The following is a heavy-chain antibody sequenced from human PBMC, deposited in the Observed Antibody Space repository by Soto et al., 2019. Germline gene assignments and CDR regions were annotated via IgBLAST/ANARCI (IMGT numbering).Heavy chain of an antibody. CDR3: AKDLAGYSYGIDY. CDR1: GFTFSSYA. D-gene: IGHD5-18*01. Sequence: RGSLRLSCAASGFTFSSYAMSWVRQAPGKGLEWVSAISGSGGSTYYADSVKGRFTISRDNSKNTLYLQMNSLRAEDTAVYYCAKDLAGYSYGIDYRGQGTLVTVSS. J-gene: IGHJ4*02. CDR2: ISGSGGST. V-gene: IGHV3-23*01.